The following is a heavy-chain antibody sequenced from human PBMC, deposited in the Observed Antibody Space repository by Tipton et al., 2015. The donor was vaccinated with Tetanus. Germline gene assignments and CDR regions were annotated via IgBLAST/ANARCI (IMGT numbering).Heavy chain of an antibody. CDR1: GGSVSSGSYY. J-gene: IGHJ4*02. Sequence: LRLSCTVSGGSVSSGSYYWSWIRQPPGKGLEWIGYIYYSGSTNYNPSLKSRVTISVDTSKNQFSLKLSSVTAADTAVYYCARHEEAARSFDYWGQGTLVTASS. CDR2: IYYSGST. CDR3: ARHEEAARSFDY. V-gene: IGHV4-61*01. D-gene: IGHD6-6*01.